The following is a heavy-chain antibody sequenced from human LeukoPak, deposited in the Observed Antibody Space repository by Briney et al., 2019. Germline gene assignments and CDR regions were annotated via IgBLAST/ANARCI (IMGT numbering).Heavy chain of an antibody. D-gene: IGHD3-22*01. V-gene: IGHV3-30*04. CDR1: GFTFSSYA. J-gene: IGHJ4*02. CDR3: ARATSGYYDY. Sequence: QSGGSLRLSCAASGFTFSSYAMHWVRQAPGKGLEWVAVISYDGSNKYYADSVKGRFTISRDNSKNTLYLQMNSLRAEDTAVYYCARATSGYYDYWGQGTLVTVSS. CDR2: ISYDGSNK.